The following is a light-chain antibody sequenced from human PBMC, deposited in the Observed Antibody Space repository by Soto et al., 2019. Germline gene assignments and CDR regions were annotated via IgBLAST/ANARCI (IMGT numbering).Light chain of an antibody. CDR2: SNN. J-gene: IGLJ1*01. CDR3: AAWDNSLHGYL. CDR1: SSNIGSNT. Sequence: QSVLTQPPSASGTPGQRVTISCSGSSSNIGSNTINWYQQLPGTAPKLLIYSNNQRPSGVPDRFSGSKSGTSASLAISGLQSEDEADYYCAAWDNSLHGYLFGTGTKVTVL. V-gene: IGLV1-44*01.